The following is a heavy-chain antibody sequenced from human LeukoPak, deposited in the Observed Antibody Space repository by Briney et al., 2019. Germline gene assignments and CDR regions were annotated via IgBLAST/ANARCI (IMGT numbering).Heavy chain of an antibody. J-gene: IGHJ5*02. V-gene: IGHV4-39*07. D-gene: IGHD6-19*01. CDR3: ARVHSTYSSGSFDP. Sequence: SETLSLTCTVSGGSISSSSYYWGWIRQPPGKGLEWIGSIYYSGSTNYNPSLKSRVTISVDTSKNQFSLKLSSVTAADTAVYYCARVHSTYSSGSFDPWGQGTLVTVSS. CDR1: GGSISSSSYY. CDR2: IYYSGST.